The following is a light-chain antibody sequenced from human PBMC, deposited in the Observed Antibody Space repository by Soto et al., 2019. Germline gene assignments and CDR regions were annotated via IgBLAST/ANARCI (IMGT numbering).Light chain of an antibody. CDR1: SSDVGGYKY. CDR3: SSYAGSNNVV. J-gene: IGLJ2*01. Sequence: QSVLTQPPSASGSPGQSGTIACTGTSSDVGGYKYVSWYQQHPGKAPKVMIYEVSKRPSGVPDRFSGSKSGNTASLTVSGLQAEDEADYYCSSYAGSNNVVFGGGTKLTVL. CDR2: EVS. V-gene: IGLV2-8*01.